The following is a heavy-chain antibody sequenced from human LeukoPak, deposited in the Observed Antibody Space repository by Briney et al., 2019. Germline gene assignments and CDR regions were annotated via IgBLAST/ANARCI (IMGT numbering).Heavy chain of an antibody. CDR1: GYTFTNYD. J-gene: IGHJ3*02. Sequence: GASVKVSCKASGYTFTNYDINWVRQATGQGLEWMGWMNPNNGNAGYAQKFQDKVTMTRDTSISTAYMELSRLRSDDTAVYYCAKDLVGATVDAFDIWGQGTMVTVSS. CDR3: AKDLVGATVDAFDI. CDR2: MNPNNGNA. V-gene: IGHV1-8*01. D-gene: IGHD1-26*01.